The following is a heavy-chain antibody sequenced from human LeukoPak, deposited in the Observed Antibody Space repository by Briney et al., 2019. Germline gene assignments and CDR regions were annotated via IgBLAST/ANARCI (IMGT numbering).Heavy chain of an antibody. CDR2: ISSSSSYI. Sequence: GGSLRLSCAASGFTFSSYSMNWVRQAPGKGLEWVSSISSSSSYIYYADSVKGRFTISRDNAKNSLYLQMNSLRAEDTAVYYCARVPRIAAAAPWNYFDYWGQGTLVTVSS. D-gene: IGHD6-13*01. CDR1: GFTFSSYS. CDR3: ARVPRIAAAAPWNYFDY. V-gene: IGHV3-21*01. J-gene: IGHJ4*02.